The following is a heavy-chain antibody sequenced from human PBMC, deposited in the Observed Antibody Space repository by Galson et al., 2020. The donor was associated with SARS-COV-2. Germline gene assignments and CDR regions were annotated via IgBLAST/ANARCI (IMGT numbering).Heavy chain of an antibody. CDR3: ARDALARNIVVVTAIDNYFDY. D-gene: IGHD2-21*02. Sequence: LSLTCAASGFTFSSYAMHWVRQAPGKGLEWVAVISYDGSNKYYADSVKSRFTISRDNSKNTLYLQMNSLRAEDTAVYYCARDALARNIVVVTAIDNYFDYWGQGTLVTVSS. CDR2: ISYDGSNK. J-gene: IGHJ4*02. CDR1: GFTFSSYA. V-gene: IGHV3-30*04.